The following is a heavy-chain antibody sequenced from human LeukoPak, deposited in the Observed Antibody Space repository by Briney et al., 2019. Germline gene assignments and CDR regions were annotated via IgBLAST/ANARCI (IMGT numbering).Heavy chain of an antibody. CDR3: AKGVYSSGWYGVDY. J-gene: IGHJ4*02. CDR1: GFTFSSYD. V-gene: IGHV3-23*01. CDR2: ISGSGGSA. Sequence: GGSLRLSCAASGFTFSSYDMSWVRQAPGKGRAWVSAISGSGGSAYYADSVKGRFTISRDNSKNTLYLQMNSLRAEDTAVYYCAKGVYSSGWYGVDYWGQGTLVTVSS. D-gene: IGHD6-19*01.